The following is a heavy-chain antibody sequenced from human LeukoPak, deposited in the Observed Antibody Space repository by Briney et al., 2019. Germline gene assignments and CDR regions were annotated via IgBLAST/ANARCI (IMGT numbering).Heavy chain of an antibody. J-gene: IGHJ4*02. CDR2: ISSSSSYI. V-gene: IGHV3-21*01. CDR1: GFTFSSYS. Sequence: GGSLRLSCAASGFTFSSYSMIWVRQAPGKGLEFISSISSSSSYIYYADSVKGRFTISRDNAKNSLYLQMNSLRAEDTAVYYCAKDYAKTLDYWGQGTLVTVSS. CDR3: AKDYAKTLDY. D-gene: IGHD3-16*01.